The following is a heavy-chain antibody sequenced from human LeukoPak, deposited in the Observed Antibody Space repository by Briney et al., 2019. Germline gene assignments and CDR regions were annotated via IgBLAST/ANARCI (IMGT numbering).Heavy chain of an antibody. D-gene: IGHD6-13*01. CDR1: GFTFSSYA. V-gene: IGHV3-23*01. CDR3: AKSPYSSSWYGSILYYYYGMDV. J-gene: IGHJ6*02. CDR2: ISGSGGST. Sequence: GGSLRLSCAASGFTFSSYAMSWVRQAPGKGLEWVSAISGSGGSTYYAGSVKGRFTISRDNSKNTLYLQMNSLRAEDTAVYYCAKSPYSSSWYGSILYYYYGMDVWGQGTTVTVSS.